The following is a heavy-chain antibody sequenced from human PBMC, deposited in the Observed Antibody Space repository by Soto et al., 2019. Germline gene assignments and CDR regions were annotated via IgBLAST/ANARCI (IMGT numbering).Heavy chain of an antibody. CDR1: GFTFTGYY. J-gene: IGHJ4*02. D-gene: IGHD2-21*02. CDR3: ARGAGSDGYNFDY. CDR2: INANSGGT. V-gene: IGHV1-2*04. Sequence: ASVKVSCKASGFTFTGYYMHWVRQAPGQGLEWMGWINANSGGTNYAQKFQGWVTMTRDTSISTAYMELSRLTSDDTAVYYCARGAGSDGYNFDYWGQGTLVTVSS.